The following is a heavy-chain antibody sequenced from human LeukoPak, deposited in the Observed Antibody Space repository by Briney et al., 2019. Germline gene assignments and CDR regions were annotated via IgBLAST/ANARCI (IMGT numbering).Heavy chain of an antibody. Sequence: SETLSLTCSVSGASISTSAYYWGWIRQPPGKGLEWIGCIYYSGSTNYNPSLKSRVTISVDTSKNQFSLKLSSVTAADTAVYYCARGRGHYYGSGSYVYMDVWGKGTTVTVSS. CDR1: GASISTSAYY. J-gene: IGHJ6*03. CDR2: IYYSGST. D-gene: IGHD3-10*01. V-gene: IGHV4-61*05. CDR3: ARGRGHYYGSGSYVYMDV.